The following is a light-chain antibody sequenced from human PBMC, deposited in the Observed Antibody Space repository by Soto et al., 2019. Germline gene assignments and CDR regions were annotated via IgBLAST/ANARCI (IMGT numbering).Light chain of an antibody. CDR3: QQYDNWPRT. CDR2: GAS. V-gene: IGKV3D-15*01. CDR1: QSVSSN. Sequence: ELVMTQSPATLSVSPGERATLSCRASQSVSSNLAWYQQKPGQSPSLLIYGASTRATGIPARFSGSGSGTDFTLTISSLQSEDVAVYCRQQYDNWPRTFGQGTKVDIK. J-gene: IGKJ1*01.